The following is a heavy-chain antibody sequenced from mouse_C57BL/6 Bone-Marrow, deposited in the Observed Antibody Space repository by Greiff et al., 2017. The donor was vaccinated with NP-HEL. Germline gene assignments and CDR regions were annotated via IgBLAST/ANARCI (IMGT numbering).Heavy chain of an antibody. D-gene: IGHD3-2*02. V-gene: IGHV7-3*01. Sequence: EVKLMESGGGLVQPGGSLSLSCAASGFTFTDYYMSWVRQPPGKALEWLGFIRNKANGYTTGYSASVKGRFTISRDNSQSILYLQMNALRAEDSATYYCARSTAQALFAYWGQGTLVTVSA. J-gene: IGHJ3*01. CDR3: ARSTAQALFAY. CDR1: GFTFTDYY. CDR2: IRNKANGYTT.